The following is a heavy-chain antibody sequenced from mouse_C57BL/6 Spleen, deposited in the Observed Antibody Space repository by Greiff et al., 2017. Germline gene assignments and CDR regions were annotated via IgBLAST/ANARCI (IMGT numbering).Heavy chain of an antibody. D-gene: IGHD1-1*01. CDR3: ARWAYGSSPAWFAY. Sequence: QVQLQQSGPELVKPGASVKLSCKASGYTFTSYDINWVKQRPGQGLEWIGWIYPRDGSTKYNEKFKGKATLTVDTSSSTAYMELHSLTSEDSAVYFCARWAYGSSPAWFAYWGQGTLVTVSA. V-gene: IGHV1-85*01. CDR2: IYPRDGST. J-gene: IGHJ3*01. CDR1: GYTFTSYD.